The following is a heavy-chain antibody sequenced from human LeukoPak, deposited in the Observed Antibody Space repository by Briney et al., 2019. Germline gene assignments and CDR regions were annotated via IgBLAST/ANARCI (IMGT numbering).Heavy chain of an antibody. CDR2: INPNSGGT. J-gene: IGHJ4*02. CDR3: ARGPLLWFGELLGDY. CDR1: GYTFTGYY. D-gene: IGHD3-10*01. Sequence: GASVKVSCKASGYTFTGYYMHWVRQAPGQGLEWMGWINPNSGGTNYAQKFQGRVTMTRDTSISTAYMELSRLRSDDTAVYYCARGPLLWFGELLGDYWGQGTLVTVSS. V-gene: IGHV1-2*02.